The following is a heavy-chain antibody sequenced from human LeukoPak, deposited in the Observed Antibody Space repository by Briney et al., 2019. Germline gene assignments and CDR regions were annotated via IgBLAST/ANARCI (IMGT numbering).Heavy chain of an antibody. CDR3: ARDLYGGNSFDY. CDR1: GYTFTSYY. V-gene: IGHV1-46*01. Sequence: ASVKVSCKASGYTFTSYYMHWVRQAPGQGLEWMGIINPSGGSTSYAQKFQGRVTMTRDMSTSTVYMELSSLRSEDTAVYYCARDLYGGNSFDYWGQGTLVTVSS. CDR2: INPSGGST. J-gene: IGHJ4*02. D-gene: IGHD4-23*01.